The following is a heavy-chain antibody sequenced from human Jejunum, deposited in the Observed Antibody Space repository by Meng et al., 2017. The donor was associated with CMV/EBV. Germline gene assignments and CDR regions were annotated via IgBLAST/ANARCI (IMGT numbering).Heavy chain of an antibody. CDR1: TFGSYA. V-gene: IGHV3-23*01. D-gene: IGHD3-3*01. CDR3: AKVVGYDFWRPNWFDP. CDR2: ISGSGGST. J-gene: IGHJ5*02. Sequence: TFGSYAMCSLRQAPGKGLEWVSAISGSGGSTYYADSVKGRFTISRDNSKNTLYLQMNSLRAEDTAVYYCAKVVGYDFWRPNWFDPWGQGTLVTVSS.